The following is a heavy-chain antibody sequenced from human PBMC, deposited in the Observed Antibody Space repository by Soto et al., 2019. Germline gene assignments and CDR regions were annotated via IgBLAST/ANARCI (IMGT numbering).Heavy chain of an antibody. CDR2: IYWDDDK. CDR1: GFSLSTSGVG. J-gene: IGHJ3*02. V-gene: IGHV2-5*02. CDR3: AHRNVSLNYYGSGPKGWDAFDI. Sequence: GSGPTLVNPTQTLTLTCTFSGFSLSTSGVGVGWIRQPPGKALEWLALIYWDDDKRYSPSLKSRLTITKDTSKNQVVLTMTNMDPVDTATYYCAHRNVSLNYYGSGPKGWDAFDIWGQGTMVTVSS. D-gene: IGHD3-10*01.